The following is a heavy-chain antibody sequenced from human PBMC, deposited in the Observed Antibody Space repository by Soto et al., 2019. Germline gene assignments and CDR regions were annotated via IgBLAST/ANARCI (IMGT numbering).Heavy chain of an antibody. D-gene: IGHD6-19*01. CDR2: IKQDGNEK. CDR1: GFTFSTYW. V-gene: IGHV3-7*01. J-gene: IGHJ5*02. CDR3: ARSTKSNGWSFPNLFDP. Sequence: GGSLRLSCAASGFTFSTYWMNWVRQAPGKGLEWVANIKQDGNEKYYVDSVKGRVTISRDNSRNSLFLQMNNLGAEDTARYFCARSTKSNGWSFPNLFDPWGPGTLFTVAS.